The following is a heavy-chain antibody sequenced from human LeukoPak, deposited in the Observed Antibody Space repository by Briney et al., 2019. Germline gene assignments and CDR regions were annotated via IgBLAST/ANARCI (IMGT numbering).Heavy chain of an antibody. CDR2: INHSGST. J-gene: IGHJ6*02. D-gene: IGHD5-18*01. Sequence: SETLSLTCAVYGGSFSGYYWSWIRQPPGKGLEWIGEINHSGSTNYNPSLKSRVTISVDTSKNQFSLKLSSVTAADTAVYYCARVGIQLWFPYYYYGMDVWGQGTTVTVSS. V-gene: IGHV4-34*01. CDR3: ARVGIQLWFPYYYYGMDV. CDR1: GGSFSGYY.